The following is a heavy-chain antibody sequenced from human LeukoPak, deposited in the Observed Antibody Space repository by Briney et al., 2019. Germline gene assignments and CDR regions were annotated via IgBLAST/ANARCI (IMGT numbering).Heavy chain of an antibody. Sequence: SETLSLTCAVSGGSISSGGYSWSWIRQPPGKGLEWIGYIYHSGSTYYNPSLKSRVTISVDRSKNQFSLKLSSVTAADTAVYYCAREGSMVRGVTLDYWGQGTLVTVSS. CDR2: IYHSGST. D-gene: IGHD3-10*01. CDR3: AREGSMVRGVTLDY. V-gene: IGHV4-30-2*01. CDR1: GGSISSGGYS. J-gene: IGHJ4*02.